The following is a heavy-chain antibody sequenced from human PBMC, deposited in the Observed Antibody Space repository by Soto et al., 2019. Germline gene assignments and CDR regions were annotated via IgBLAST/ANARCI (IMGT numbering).Heavy chain of an antibody. CDR2: MSGVGIST. CDR3: AKDHLTSGGTFWFDP. D-gene: IGHD6-13*01. Sequence: GGSLRLSCAASGFIFSTYSMNWVRQAPGKGLEWVAAMSGVGISTHYADSVRGRFTISRDNSKNTLYLQMSSLRAEDTALYYCAKDHLTSGGTFWFDPRGQGTLVTVSS. V-gene: IGHV3-23*01. J-gene: IGHJ5*02. CDR1: GFIFSTYS.